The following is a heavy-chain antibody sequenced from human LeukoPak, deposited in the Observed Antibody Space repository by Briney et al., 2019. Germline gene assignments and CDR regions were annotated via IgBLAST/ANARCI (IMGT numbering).Heavy chain of an antibody. CDR1: GYGFTSYW. V-gene: IGHV5-10-1*01. CDR3: ARQGGGAAAGKKNWSAP. CDR2: IDPSDSYT. Sequence: GESLKISCKGSGYGFTSYWISWVRQMPGKGLEWTGRIDPSDSYTSYSPSFQGHVTISADKSISTAYLQWSSLKASDTAMYYCARQGGGAAAGKKNWSAPGGREPLVTVPS. J-gene: IGHJ5*02. D-gene: IGHD6-13*01.